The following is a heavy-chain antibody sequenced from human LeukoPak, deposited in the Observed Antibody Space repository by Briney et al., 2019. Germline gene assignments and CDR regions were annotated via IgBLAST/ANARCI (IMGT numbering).Heavy chain of an antibody. V-gene: IGHV3-23*01. D-gene: IGHD1-26*01. J-gene: IGHJ5*02. CDR3: AKKYSTGLDP. CDR1: GFTFSSYG. CDR2: INGSGGST. Sequence: GGTLRLSCAASGFTFSSYGMSWVRQAPGKGLEWVSDINGSGGSTYYTDSVKGRFTISRDNSKNTLYLQMNSLRAEDTAIYYCAKKYSTGLDPWGQGTLVTVSS.